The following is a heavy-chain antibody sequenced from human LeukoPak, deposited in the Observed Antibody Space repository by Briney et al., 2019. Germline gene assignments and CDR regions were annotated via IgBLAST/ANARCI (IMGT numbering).Heavy chain of an antibody. Sequence: GGSLRLSCAASGFTFSSYWMSWVRQAPGKGLEWVANIKQDGSEKYYVDSVKGRFTISRDNAKNSLYLQMNSLRAEDTAVYYCARDWGRGGPNWFDPWGQGTLVTVSS. D-gene: IGHD3-16*01. V-gene: IGHV3-7*03. J-gene: IGHJ5*02. CDR2: IKQDGSEK. CDR3: ARDWGRGGPNWFDP. CDR1: GFTFSSYW.